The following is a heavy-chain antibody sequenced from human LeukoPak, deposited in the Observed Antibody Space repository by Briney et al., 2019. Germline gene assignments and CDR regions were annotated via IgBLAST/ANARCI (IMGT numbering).Heavy chain of an antibody. V-gene: IGHV1-69*05. CDR3: ARGGIAAAAGLFDY. CDR2: IIPIFGTA. Sequence: SVKVSCKASGGTFSSYAISWVRQAPGQGLEWMGRIIPIFGTANYAQKFQGRVTITTDESTSTAYMELSSLRSEDTAVYYCARGGIAAAAGLFDYWGQGTLVTVSS. J-gene: IGHJ4*02. CDR1: GGTFSSYA. D-gene: IGHD6-13*01.